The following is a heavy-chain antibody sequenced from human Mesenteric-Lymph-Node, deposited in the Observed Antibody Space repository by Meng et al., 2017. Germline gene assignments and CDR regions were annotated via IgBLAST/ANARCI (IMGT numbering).Heavy chain of an antibody. CDR2: ISAYNGNT. V-gene: IGHV1-18*01. CDR1: VYTFTTYG. CDR3: ARLRYYYGSGSYFFDY. Sequence: QCRLVRVGAEVKNPWACVVVSCQASVYTFTTYGISCVRQAPGQVLEWMGWISAYNGNTNYAQKLQGRVTMTTDTSTSTAYMELRSLRSDDTAVYYCARLRYYYGSGSYFFDYWGQGTLVTVSS. J-gene: IGHJ4*02. D-gene: IGHD3-10*01.